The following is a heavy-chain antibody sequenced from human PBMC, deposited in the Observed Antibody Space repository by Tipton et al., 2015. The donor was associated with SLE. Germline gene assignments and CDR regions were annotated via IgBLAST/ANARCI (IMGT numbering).Heavy chain of an antibody. Sequence: SGFTFRSYGMHWVRQAPGKGLEWVSVLYTGGSPYYADSVRGRFTISRDNSKNTLYLQMSGLRPEDTAVYYCVKDPWNWGQGTLVTVSS. J-gene: IGHJ4*02. V-gene: IGHV3-NL1*01. CDR1: GFTFRSYG. CDR2: LYTGGSP. CDR3: VKDPWN. D-gene: IGHD1-1*01.